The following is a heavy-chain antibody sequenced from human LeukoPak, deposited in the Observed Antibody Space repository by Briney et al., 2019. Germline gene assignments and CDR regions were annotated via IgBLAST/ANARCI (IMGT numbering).Heavy chain of an antibody. V-gene: IGHV4-38-2*01. CDR2: IYHGGST. J-gene: IGHJ6*03. Sequence: KPSETLSLTCAVSGYSISSGYYWGWIRPPPGKGLEWIGSIYHGGSTYYNPSLKSRVTISVDTSKNQFSLKLSSVTAADTAVYYCARPVDYYYYYMDVWGKGTTVTVSS. D-gene: IGHD4-23*01. CDR1: GYSISSGYY. CDR3: ARPVDYYYYYMDV.